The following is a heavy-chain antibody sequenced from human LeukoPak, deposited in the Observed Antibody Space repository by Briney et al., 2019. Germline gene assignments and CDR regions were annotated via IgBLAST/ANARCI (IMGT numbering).Heavy chain of an antibody. CDR2: IKQDGSEK. CDR1: GFTFSSYW. D-gene: IGHD5-18*01. V-gene: IGHV3-7*01. J-gene: IGHJ2*01. CDR3: AREPISGYSYGYGFNWYFDL. Sequence: GGSLRLSCAASGFTFSSYWMSWVRQAPGKGLEWVANIKQDGSEKYYVDSVKGRFTISRGNAKNSLYLQMNSLRAEDTAVYYCAREPISGYSYGYGFNWYFDLWGRGTLVTVSS.